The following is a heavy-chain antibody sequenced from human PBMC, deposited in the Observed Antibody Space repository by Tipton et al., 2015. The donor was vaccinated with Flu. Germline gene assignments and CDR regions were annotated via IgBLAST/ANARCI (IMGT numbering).Heavy chain of an antibody. D-gene: IGHD3-10*01. CDR2: LNPGSGVT. J-gene: IGHJ4*02. Sequence: QMQLVQSGAEVGKPGAPVKVSCKASGYTFTKYFIHWVREAPGQGLEWMGRLNPGSGVTDFAQKFRGRVTLTSDTSISTAFMELSRLTSDDTAFYYCARVHYFDSGNWGQGTLVTVSS. CDR1: GYTFTKYF. V-gene: IGHV1-2*06. CDR3: ARVHYFDSGN.